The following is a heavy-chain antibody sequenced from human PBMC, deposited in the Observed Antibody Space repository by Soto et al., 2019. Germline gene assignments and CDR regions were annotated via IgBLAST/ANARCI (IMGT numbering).Heavy chain of an antibody. CDR2: IYTGGGT. V-gene: IGHV3-66*01. J-gene: IGHJ4*02. CDR3: ARDGSGH. Sequence: EVQLVESGGGLVQPGGSLRLSCAASGLTVSTNPMSWGRQAPGKGLEWVSVIYTGGGTHYADSVKGRFTISRDNSKNTVNLQLNSLRPEDTAVYYCARDGSGHWGQGTLVTVSS. CDR1: GLTVSTNP.